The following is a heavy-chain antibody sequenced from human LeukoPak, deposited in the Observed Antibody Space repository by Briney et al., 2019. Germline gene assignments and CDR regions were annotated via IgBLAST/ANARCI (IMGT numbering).Heavy chain of an antibody. V-gene: IGHV4-39*02. J-gene: IGHJ4*02. CDR1: GGSISSSSYY. CDR3: ARDLSYTSLDY. D-gene: IGHD4-11*01. Sequence: PSETLSLTCTVSGGSISSSSYYWGWIRQPPGKGLEWIGSIYYSGSTYYNPSLKSRVTISVDTSKNQFSLKLSSVTAADTAVYYCARDLSYTSLDYGGQGTLVTVSS. CDR2: IYYSGST.